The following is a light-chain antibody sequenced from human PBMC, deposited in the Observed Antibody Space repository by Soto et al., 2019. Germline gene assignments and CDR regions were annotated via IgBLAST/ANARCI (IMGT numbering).Light chain of an antibody. V-gene: IGKV4-1*01. CDR1: QSVLYTSNNKNY. CDR2: WAS. Sequence: DIMMTQTQTSLAVSLCERATINCKSIQSVLYTSNNKNYLAWYQQKPRQSPKLLISWASTRESGVPDRFSGSGSGSDFTLSISGLQAEDVAVYYCQQYYASPPTFGQVSKVDVK. CDR3: QQYYASPPT. J-gene: IGKJ1*01.